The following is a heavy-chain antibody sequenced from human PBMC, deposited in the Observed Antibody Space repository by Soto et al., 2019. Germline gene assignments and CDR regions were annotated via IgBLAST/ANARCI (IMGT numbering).Heavy chain of an antibody. CDR2: ISAYNGIT. CDR1: GYTFTTYG. D-gene: IGHD3-22*01. V-gene: IGHV1-18*01. Sequence: QVQLVHSGAEVKKPGASVKVSCEASGYTFTTYGISWVRQAPGQGLEWMGWISAYNGITNYAQKLQGRVTLTTDTSTSTVYMELRSLSSDDTAVYYCARDYDSSGYSRSPSYLWGRGTLVTVSS. J-gene: IGHJ2*01. CDR3: ARDYDSSGYSRSPSYL.